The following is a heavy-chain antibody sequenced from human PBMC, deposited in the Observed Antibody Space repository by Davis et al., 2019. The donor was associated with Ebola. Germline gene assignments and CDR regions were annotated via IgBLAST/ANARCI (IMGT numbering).Heavy chain of an antibody. V-gene: IGHV3-73*01. J-gene: IGHJ4*02. Sequence: SLILSCPSSGFTFSGSPMHWVRQASGKGLEWVGRISSKANSYATAYAPSVKGRFTISRDDSKNTAYLQMNSLKTEDTAVYYCTMATVMVDYWGQGTLVTVSS. D-gene: IGHD5-24*01. CDR2: ISSKANSYAT. CDR3: TMATVMVDY. CDR1: GFTFSGSP.